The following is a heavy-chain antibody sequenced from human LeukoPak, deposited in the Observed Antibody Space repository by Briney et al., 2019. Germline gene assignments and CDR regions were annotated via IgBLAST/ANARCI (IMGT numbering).Heavy chain of an antibody. Sequence: GGSLRLSCAASGFTFSSYSMSWVRQAPGKGLEGVSSISSSSSYIYYADSVKGRFTISRDNAKNSLYLQMNSLRAEDTAVYYCARVSRDYYDSSGYYLGLEYYYYGMDVWGQGTTVTVSS. V-gene: IGHV3-21*01. CDR3: ARVSRDYYDSSGYYLGLEYYYYGMDV. J-gene: IGHJ6*02. CDR1: GFTFSSYS. D-gene: IGHD3-22*01. CDR2: ISSSSSYI.